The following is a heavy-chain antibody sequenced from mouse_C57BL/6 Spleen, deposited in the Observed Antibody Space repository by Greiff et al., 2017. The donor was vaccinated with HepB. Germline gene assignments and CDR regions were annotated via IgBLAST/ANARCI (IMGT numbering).Heavy chain of an antibody. D-gene: IGHD3-1*01. J-gene: IGHJ3*01. V-gene: IGHV1-64*01. CDR3: ARKKGAQGAWFAY. CDR2: IHPNSGST. CDR1: GYTFTSYW. Sequence: QVQLQQPGAELVKPGASVKLSCKASGYTFTSYWMHWVKQRPGQGLEWIGMIHPNSGSTNYNEKFKSKATLTVDKSSSTAYMQLSSLTSEDSAVYYCARKKGAQGAWFAYWGQGTLVTVSA.